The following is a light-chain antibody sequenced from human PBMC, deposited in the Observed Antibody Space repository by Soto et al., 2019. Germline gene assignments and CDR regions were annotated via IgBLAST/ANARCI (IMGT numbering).Light chain of an antibody. Sequence: EIVLTQSPGTLYLSPGERATLSCRASQSVSRSYLAWYQQKHGQAPRHLIYGASSRATGIPDRFSGSGSGTDFTLTISRLGPEDFAVYYCQQYGSSSITFGQGTRLEIK. V-gene: IGKV3-20*01. CDR3: QQYGSSSIT. CDR2: GAS. J-gene: IGKJ5*01. CDR1: QSVSRSY.